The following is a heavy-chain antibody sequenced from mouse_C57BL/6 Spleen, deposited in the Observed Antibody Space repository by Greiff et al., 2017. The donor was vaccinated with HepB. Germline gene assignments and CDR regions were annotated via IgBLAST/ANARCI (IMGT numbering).Heavy chain of an antibody. Sequence: EVKLVESEGGLVQPGSSMKLSCTASGFTFSDYYMAWVRQVPEKGLEWVANINYDGSSTYYLDSLKSRFIISRDNAKNILYLQMSSLKSEDTATYYCARDRAGYYFDYWGQGTTLTVSS. V-gene: IGHV5-16*01. CDR1: GFTFSDYY. D-gene: IGHD3-3*01. CDR3: ARDRAGYYFDY. CDR2: INYDGSST. J-gene: IGHJ2*01.